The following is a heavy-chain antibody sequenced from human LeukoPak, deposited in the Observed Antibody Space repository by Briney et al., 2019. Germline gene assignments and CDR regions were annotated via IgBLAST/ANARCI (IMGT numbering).Heavy chain of an antibody. V-gene: IGHV3-48*01. J-gene: IGHJ4*02. Sequence: GGSLRLSCAASGFTFSSYSMNWVRQAPGKGLEWVSSISSSTIYYADSVKGRFTISRDNAKNSLYLQMNSLRAEDTAVYYCARQPRLRPHYFDYWGQGTLVTVSS. CDR2: ISSSTI. CDR3: ARQPRLRPHYFDY. D-gene: IGHD2-15*01. CDR1: GFTFSSYS.